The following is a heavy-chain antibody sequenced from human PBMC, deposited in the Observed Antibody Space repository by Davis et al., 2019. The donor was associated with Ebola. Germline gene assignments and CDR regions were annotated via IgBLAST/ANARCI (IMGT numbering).Heavy chain of an antibody. CDR2: IRYDGSNK. CDR1: GFTFSSYA. Sequence: PGGSLRLSCAASGFTFSSYAMSWVRQAPGKGLEWVAFIRYDGSNKYYADSVKGRFTISRDNSKNTLYLQMNSLRAEDTAVYYCARDYCSGGSCYSRTDAFDIWGQGTMVSVSS. V-gene: IGHV3-30*02. CDR3: ARDYCSGGSCYSRTDAFDI. D-gene: IGHD2-15*01. J-gene: IGHJ3*02.